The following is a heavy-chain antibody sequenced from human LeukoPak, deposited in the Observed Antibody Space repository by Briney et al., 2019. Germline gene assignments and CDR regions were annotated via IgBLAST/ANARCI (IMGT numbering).Heavy chain of an antibody. CDR1: GFTFSSYS. D-gene: IGHD1-26*01. V-gene: IGHV3-21*01. CDR3: AREAVGATHFDY. CDR2: ISSSSSYI. J-gene: IGHJ4*02. Sequence: PGGSLRLSCAASGFTFSSYSMNWVRQAPGKGLEWVSSISSSSSYIYYADSVKGRFTISRDDAKNSLYLQMNSLRAEDTAVYNCAREAVGATHFDYWGQGTLVTVSS.